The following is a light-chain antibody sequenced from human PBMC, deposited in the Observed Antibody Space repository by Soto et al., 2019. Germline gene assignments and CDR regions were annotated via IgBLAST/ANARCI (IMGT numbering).Light chain of an antibody. CDR3: QQYNSMRRT. V-gene: IGKV1-5*01. Sequence: DIQMTQSPSTLSASVGYRVTITCRASQSISSWLAWYQQKPGKAPKLLIYDASSLESGVPSRFSGSGSGTEFTLTISSLHPDDFATYYCQQYNSMRRTFGQGTKVEIK. CDR2: DAS. J-gene: IGKJ1*01. CDR1: QSISSW.